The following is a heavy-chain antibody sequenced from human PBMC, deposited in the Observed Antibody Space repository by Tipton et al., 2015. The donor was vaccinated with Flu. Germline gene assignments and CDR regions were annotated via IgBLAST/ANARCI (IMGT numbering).Heavy chain of an antibody. Sequence: SLRLSCAASGFSVNHNYLHWVRRAPGKGLEWLSVMYKGGSTFYADSVRGRFTISRDNSKNMVSLHMNSLRGEDTAVYFCARERGLAAVGRHGIDVWGQGTSVTVSS. CDR1: GFSVNHNY. D-gene: IGHD6-13*01. V-gene: IGHV3-53*01. CDR2: MYKGGST. J-gene: IGHJ6*02. CDR3: ARERGLAAVGRHGIDV.